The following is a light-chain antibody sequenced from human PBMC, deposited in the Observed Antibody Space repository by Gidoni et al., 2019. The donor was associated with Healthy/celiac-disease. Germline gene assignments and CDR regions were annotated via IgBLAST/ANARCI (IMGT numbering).Light chain of an antibody. CDR3: QQYNNWPPMYT. J-gene: IGKJ2*01. CDR1: QSVSRN. CDR2: GAS. Sequence: EIVMTQSPATLSVSPGERATLSCRASQSVSRNLAWYQQKPGQAPRLLIYGASTRATGIPARSSGSGSGTEFTLTISSLQSEDFAVYYCQQYNNWPPMYTFGQGTKLEIK. V-gene: IGKV3-15*01.